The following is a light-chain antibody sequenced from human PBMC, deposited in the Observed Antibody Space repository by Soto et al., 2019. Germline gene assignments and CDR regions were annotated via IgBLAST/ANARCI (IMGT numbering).Light chain of an antibody. Sequence: DIQMTQSPSSLSASVGDRVTITCRASQSISSYLNWYQQKPGRAPKLLIYAASSLQSGVPSRFSGSGSGTDFTLIIISLQPEDFATYYCQQSYSTSWTFGQGTKVDIK. CDR3: QQSYSTSWT. CDR1: QSISSY. J-gene: IGKJ1*01. V-gene: IGKV1-39*01. CDR2: AAS.